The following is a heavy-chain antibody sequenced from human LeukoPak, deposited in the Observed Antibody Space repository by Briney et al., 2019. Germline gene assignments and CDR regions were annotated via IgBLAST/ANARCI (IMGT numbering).Heavy chain of an antibody. V-gene: IGHV3-74*01. Sequence: GGSLRLSXAASGFTFSSYWMHWVRQAPGKGLVWVSRINSDGSTTSYADSVKGRFTISRDNAKKTLYLQMNSLRAEDTAIYYCARGYSSGYRIDYWGHGTLVTVSS. D-gene: IGHD5-18*01. CDR3: ARGYSSGYRIDY. J-gene: IGHJ4*01. CDR1: GFTFSSYW. CDR2: INSDGSTT.